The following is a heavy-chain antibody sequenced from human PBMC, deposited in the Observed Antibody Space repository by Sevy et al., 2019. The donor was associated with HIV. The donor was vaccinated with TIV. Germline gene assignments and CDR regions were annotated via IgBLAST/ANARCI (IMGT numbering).Heavy chain of an antibody. Sequence: GGSLRLSCAASGFTFSSYWMSWVRQAPGKGLEWVANIKQDGSEKYYVDSVKGRFTISRDNAKNSLYLQMNSLRAEETAVYYCAREGWGYSNSPRYFDYWGQGTLVTVSS. J-gene: IGHJ4*02. V-gene: IGHV3-7*01. D-gene: IGHD4-4*01. CDR3: AREGWGYSNSPRYFDY. CDR1: GFTFSSYW. CDR2: IKQDGSEK.